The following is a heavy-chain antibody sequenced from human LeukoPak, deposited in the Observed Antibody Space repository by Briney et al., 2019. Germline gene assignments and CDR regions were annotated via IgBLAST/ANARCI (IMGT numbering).Heavy chain of an antibody. V-gene: IGHV3-23*01. CDR2: ISGSGGST. J-gene: IGHJ3*02. CDR3: VKVEWSGYSSGLTITDAFDI. Sequence: GGSLRLSCAASGFTFSSYAMSWVRQAPGKGLEWVSGISGSGGSTYYADSVKGRFTISRDNSKNTLYLQMNSLRVEDTAVYYCVKVEWSGYSSGLTITDAFDIWGQGTMVTVSS. CDR1: GFTFSSYA. D-gene: IGHD6-19*01.